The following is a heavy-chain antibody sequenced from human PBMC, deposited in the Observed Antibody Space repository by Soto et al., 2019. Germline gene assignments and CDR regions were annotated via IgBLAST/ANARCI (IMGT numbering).Heavy chain of an antibody. D-gene: IGHD3-16*02. CDR2: ISGSGGST. CDR1: GFTFSSYA. V-gene: IGHV3-23*01. CDR3: ARDRYDYVWGSYRPYHLDGMDV. J-gene: IGHJ6*02. Sequence: EVQLLESGGGLVQPGGSLRLSCAASGFTFSSYAMSWVRQAPGKGLEWVSAISGSGGSTYYADSVKGRFTISRDNSKNPLDLQMNSLRAEDTAVYYCARDRYDYVWGSYRPYHLDGMDVWGQGTTVTVSS.